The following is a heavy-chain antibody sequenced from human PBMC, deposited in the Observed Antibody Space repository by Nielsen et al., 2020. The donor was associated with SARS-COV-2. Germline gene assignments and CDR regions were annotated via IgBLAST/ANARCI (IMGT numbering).Heavy chain of an antibody. CDR3: ARDRTSSSWASYDY. D-gene: IGHD6-13*01. V-gene: IGHV1-69*13. CDR1: GCTFSIYA. J-gene: IGHJ4*02. Sequence: SVKVSCKASGCTFSIYAISWVRQAPGQGLEWMGGIIPSFGTANYAQKFQGRVTITADESTSTAYMEMSSLRSEDTAVYYCARDRTSSSWASYDYWGQGTLVTVSS. CDR2: IIPSFGTA.